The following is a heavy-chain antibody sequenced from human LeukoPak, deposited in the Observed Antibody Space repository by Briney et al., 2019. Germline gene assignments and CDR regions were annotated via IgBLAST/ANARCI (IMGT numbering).Heavy chain of an antibody. V-gene: IGHV4-31*03. CDR1: GGSISSGGYY. D-gene: IGHD6-19*01. J-gene: IGHJ3*02. CDR3: ASQWLSAFDI. Sequence: SETLSLTCTVSGGSISSGGYYWSWIRQHPGKGLEWIGYIHYSGSTYYNPSLKSRVTISVDTSKNQFSLKLSSVTAADTAVYYCASQWLSAFDIWGQGTMVTVSS. CDR2: IHYSGST.